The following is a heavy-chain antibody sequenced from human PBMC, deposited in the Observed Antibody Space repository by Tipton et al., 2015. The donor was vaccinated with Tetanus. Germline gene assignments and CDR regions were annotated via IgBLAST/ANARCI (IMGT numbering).Heavy chain of an antibody. V-gene: IGHV1-46*01. D-gene: IGHD3-22*01. Sequence: QSGAEVKKPGASVKVSCKASGYTFTSYLMHWVRQAPGQGLEWMGIINPNDGDKMYAQKFQGRVTMTSDTSTSTVYMEVSRLRSDDTAIYYCARGMDYDSSGIDDFWGQGTLVTVSS. J-gene: IGHJ4*02. CDR2: INPNDGDK. CDR1: GYTFTSYL. CDR3: ARGMDYDSSGIDDF.